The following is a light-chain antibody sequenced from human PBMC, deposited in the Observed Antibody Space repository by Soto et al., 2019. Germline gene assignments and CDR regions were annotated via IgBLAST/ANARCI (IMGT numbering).Light chain of an antibody. CDR1: QSVTNSY. CDR3: MQRTQLPPT. Sequence: EIVLTQSPGTLSLSPGERATLSCRASQSVTNSYLAWYQQKPGRAPRLLIYGASSRATGIPARFSGSGSGTDFTLAISRLEPDDVGIYYCMQRTQLPPTFGQRTRLEIK. J-gene: IGKJ5*01. V-gene: IGKV3-20*01. CDR2: GAS.